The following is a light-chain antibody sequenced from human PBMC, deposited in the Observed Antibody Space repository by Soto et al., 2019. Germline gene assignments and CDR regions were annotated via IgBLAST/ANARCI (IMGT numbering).Light chain of an antibody. CDR3: QQYNNSPPH. CDR2: GAS. Sequence: EILVTQSPATLSVSPGERATLSCRASQSVSSNLAWYRQQPGQAPRLLIYGASTRATGIPARFSGSGSETEFTLTISSLQSEDFAVYYCQQYNNSPPHFGQGTRLEIK. V-gene: IGKV3-15*01. J-gene: IGKJ5*01. CDR1: QSVSSN.